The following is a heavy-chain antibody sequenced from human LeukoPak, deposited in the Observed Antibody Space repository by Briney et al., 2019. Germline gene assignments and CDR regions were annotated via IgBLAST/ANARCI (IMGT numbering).Heavy chain of an antibody. CDR3: AKDLVPGAY. V-gene: IGHV3-7*01. D-gene: IGHD3-10*01. J-gene: IGHJ4*02. Sequence: PGGSLRLSCAASGFTFSSYWMGWVRQAPGKRLEWVANMNIDGSEKYYADSVKVRFTISRDNARNSVYLQMNSLRVEDTAVYYCAKDLVPGAYWGQGTLVTVSS. CDR1: GFTFSSYW. CDR2: MNIDGSEK.